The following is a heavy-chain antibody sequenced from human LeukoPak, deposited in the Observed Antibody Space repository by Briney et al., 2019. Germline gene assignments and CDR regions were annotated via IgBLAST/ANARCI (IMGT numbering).Heavy chain of an antibody. CDR3: ACASYGYN. V-gene: IGHV1-69*04. D-gene: IGHD5-18*01. J-gene: IGHJ4*02. Sequence: ASVKVSRKASGGTFSSYAISWVRQAPGQGLEWMGRIIPILGIANYAQKFQGRITITADKSTSTAYMELSSLRSEDTAVYYCACASYGYNWGQGTLVTVSS. CDR1: GGTFSSYA. CDR2: IIPILGIA.